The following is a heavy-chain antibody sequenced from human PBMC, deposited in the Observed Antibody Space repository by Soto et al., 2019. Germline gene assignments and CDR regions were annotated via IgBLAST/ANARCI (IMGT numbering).Heavy chain of an antibody. CDR1: GYTFTGYY. Sequence: QVQLVQSGAEVKGPGASLKVSCKASGYTFTGYYLHWVRQAPGQGLEWMGWINPNSGDTNYAQNFQGWVTMTRDTSISTAYMELSRLRSDDTAIYYCATQRGGPNYFDSWGQGTLVTVSS. D-gene: IGHD2-15*01. CDR2: INPNSGDT. CDR3: ATQRGGPNYFDS. V-gene: IGHV1-2*04. J-gene: IGHJ4*02.